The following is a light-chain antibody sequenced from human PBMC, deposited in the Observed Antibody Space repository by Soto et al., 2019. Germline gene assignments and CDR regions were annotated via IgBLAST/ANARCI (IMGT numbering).Light chain of an antibody. CDR2: EVT. J-gene: IGLJ1*01. Sequence: QSVLTQPPSASGSPGQSVTISCTGTSSDVGGYDYVSWYQQHPGKAPKLMIYEVTIRPSGVSDRFSGSKSGNTASLTVSGLQGEDEADYYCSSYTGGNPSYVFGTGTKVTVL. CDR3: SSYTGGNPSYV. CDR1: SSDVGGYDY. V-gene: IGLV2-8*01.